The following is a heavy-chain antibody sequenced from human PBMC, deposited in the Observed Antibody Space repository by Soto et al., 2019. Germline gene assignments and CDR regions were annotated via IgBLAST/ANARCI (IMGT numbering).Heavy chain of an antibody. V-gene: IGHV4-34*01. CDR1: GGCFSGYY. J-gene: IGHJ4*02. CDR2: INHSGST. D-gene: IGHD3-10*01. CDR3: ARVPNYYGSGSPIDY. Sequence: SETLSLTCAVYGGCFSGYYWSWIRQPPGKGLEWIGEINHSGSTNYNPSLKSRVTISVDTSKNQFSLKLSSVTAADTAVYYCARVPNYYGSGSPIDYWCQGTLVTVS.